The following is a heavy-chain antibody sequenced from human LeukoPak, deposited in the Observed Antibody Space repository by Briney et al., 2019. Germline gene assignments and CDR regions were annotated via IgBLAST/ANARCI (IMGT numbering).Heavy chain of an antibody. CDR2: IHWDAYK. J-gene: IGHJ4*02. CDR3: ARATREARLPAYYFDY. CDR1: GFSLTTSGVG. V-gene: IGHV2-5*02. D-gene: IGHD6-6*01. Sequence: SGPPLVKPTHTLTLTCSFSGFSLTTSGVGVGWIRQPPGKALEWLALIHWDAYKLYSQSLKSRLTITKDTSKDQVVLTMTDMDAVDTATYYCARATREARLPAYYFDYWGQGTLVPVSS.